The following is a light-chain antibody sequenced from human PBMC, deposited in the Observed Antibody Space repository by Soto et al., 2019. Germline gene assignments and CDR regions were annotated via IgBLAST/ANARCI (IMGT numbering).Light chain of an antibody. V-gene: IGKV1-39*01. J-gene: IGKJ3*01. CDR3: QQYDNLPFT. Sequence: DIQMTQSPSSLSASVGDRVTITCRASQSISSYLNWYQQKPGKAPKLLIYAASSLQSGVQSRFSGSGSGTDFTLTIRSLQPEDFATYYCQQYDNLPFTFGPGTKVDIK. CDR2: AAS. CDR1: QSISSY.